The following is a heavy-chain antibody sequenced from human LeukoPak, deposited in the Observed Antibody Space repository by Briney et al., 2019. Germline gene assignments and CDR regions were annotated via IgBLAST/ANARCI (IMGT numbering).Heavy chain of an antibody. CDR3: ARAPDYYGSGSYYPEYFQH. CDR2: INWNGGST. CDR1: GFTFSSYS. V-gene: IGHV3-20*04. J-gene: IGHJ1*01. Sequence: PVGSLRLSCAASGFTFSSYSMSWVRQAPGKGLEWVSGINWNGGSTGYADSVKGRFTISRDNAKNSLYLQMNSLRAEDTALYYCARAPDYYGSGSYYPEYFQHWGQGTLVTVSS. D-gene: IGHD3-10*01.